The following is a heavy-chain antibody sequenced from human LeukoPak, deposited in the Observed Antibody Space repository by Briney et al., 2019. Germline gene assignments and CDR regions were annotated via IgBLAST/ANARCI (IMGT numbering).Heavy chain of an antibody. CDR1: GFIFGDYG. J-gene: IGHJ6*03. D-gene: IGHD2-2*01. V-gene: IGHV3-21*01. CDR3: ARGQGYCSSSKCSPGYYMDV. CDR2: ISSSGYYT. Sequence: PGGSLRLSCAASGFIFGDYGMNWFRQAPGKGLEWVSRISSSGYYTDYTDSVKGRFTTSRDNAKSSLYLQMASLRAEDTALYFCARGQGYCSSSKCSPGYYMDVWGKGTTVIV.